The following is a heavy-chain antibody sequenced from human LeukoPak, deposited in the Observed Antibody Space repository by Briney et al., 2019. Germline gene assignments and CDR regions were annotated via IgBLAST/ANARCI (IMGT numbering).Heavy chain of an antibody. CDR2: IYGGGNT. J-gene: IGHJ5*02. V-gene: IGHV3-53*01. CDR3: ASASFYYDARALDP. Sequence: GGSLRLSCAASGFTVSSNYMNWVRQAPGKGLEWVSVIYGGGNTYYADSVKGRFTISGDNSKNTVFLQMNSLRAEDTAVYYCASASFYYDARALDPWGQGALVTVSS. CDR1: GFTVSSNY. D-gene: IGHD3-22*01.